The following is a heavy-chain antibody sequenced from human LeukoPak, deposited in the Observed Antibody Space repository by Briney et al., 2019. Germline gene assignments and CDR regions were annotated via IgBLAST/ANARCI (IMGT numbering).Heavy chain of an antibody. J-gene: IGHJ3*02. CDR2: IYSGGST. CDR1: GFTFSSYA. Sequence: PGGSLRLSCAASGFTFSSYAMSWVRQAPGKGLEWVSVIYSGGSTYYADSVKGRFTISRDNSKNTLYLQMNGLRAEDTAVYYCARALDIWGQGTMVTVSS. CDR3: ARALDI. V-gene: IGHV3-66*01.